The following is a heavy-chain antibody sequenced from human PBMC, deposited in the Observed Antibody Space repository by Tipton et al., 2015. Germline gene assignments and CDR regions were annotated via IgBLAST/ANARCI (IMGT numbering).Heavy chain of an antibody. Sequence: QLVQSGAEVQKAGASVKVSCKASGYKSGYKSTPYGVSWVRQAPGQGLEWMAWISFYNGNTKYAPKVQGRVTVTTDTSTSTAHMELRSLRSDDTAVYYCAMTYYYDSSGFYYPYYFDYWGQGTLVTVSS. CDR3: AMTYYYDSSGFYYPYYFDY. J-gene: IGHJ4*02. CDR2: ISFYNGNT. CDR1: GYKSGYKSTPYG. V-gene: IGHV1-18*01. D-gene: IGHD3-22*01.